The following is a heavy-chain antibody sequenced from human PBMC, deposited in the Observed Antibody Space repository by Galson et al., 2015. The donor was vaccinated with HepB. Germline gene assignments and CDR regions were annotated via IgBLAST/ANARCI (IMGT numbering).Heavy chain of an antibody. J-gene: IGHJ4*02. Sequence: SLRLSCAASGFTFSSYGMHWVRQAPGKGLEWVAVIWYDGSNKYYADPVKGRFTIPRDNSKNTLYLQMNSLRAEDTAVYYCARETSGWAAGFDYWGQGTLVTVSS. CDR3: ARETSGWAAGFDY. V-gene: IGHV3-33*01. D-gene: IGHD6-13*01. CDR2: IWYDGSNK. CDR1: GFTFSSYG.